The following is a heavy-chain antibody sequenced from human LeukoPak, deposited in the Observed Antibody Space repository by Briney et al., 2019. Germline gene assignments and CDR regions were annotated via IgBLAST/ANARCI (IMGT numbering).Heavy chain of an antibody. CDR3: ARDKSGSDSARGAVIDF. V-gene: IGHV3-7*01. D-gene: IGHD1-26*01. Sequence: GGSLRLSCAASGFTFSSYWMSWVRQAPGKGLEWVANIKQDGSEKYYVDSVKGRFTISRDNAKNSLYLQMNSLRDDDTAVYYCARDKSGSDSARGAVIDFCGQGAMVTVSS. CDR2: IKQDGSEK. J-gene: IGHJ3*01. CDR1: GFTFSSYW.